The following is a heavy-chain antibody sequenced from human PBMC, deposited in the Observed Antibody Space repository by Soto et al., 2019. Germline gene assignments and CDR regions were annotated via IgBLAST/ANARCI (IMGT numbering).Heavy chain of an antibody. CDR1: GGTFSSYA. CDR3: ARDREMATTSYSYFDL. Sequence: SVKVSCKASGGTFSSYAISWVRQAPGQGLEWMGGIIPIFGTANYAQKFQGRVTITADESTSTAYMELSSLRSEDTAVYYCARDREMATTSYSYFDLWGRGTLVTVSS. J-gene: IGHJ2*01. D-gene: IGHD5-12*01. CDR2: IIPIFGTA. V-gene: IGHV1-69*13.